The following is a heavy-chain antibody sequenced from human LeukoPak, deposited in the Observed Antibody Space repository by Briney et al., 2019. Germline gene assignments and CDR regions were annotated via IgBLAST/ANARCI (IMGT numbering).Heavy chain of an antibody. Sequence: SVKVSCKASGGTFSSYAISWVRQAPGQGLGWMGGIIPIFGTANYAQEFQGRVTITADESTSTAYMELSSLRSEDTAVYYCARTYYDFWSGYYQKYNWFDPWGQGTLVTVSS. CDR3: ARTYYDFWSGYYQKYNWFDP. CDR1: GGTFSSYA. J-gene: IGHJ5*02. V-gene: IGHV1-69*13. D-gene: IGHD3-3*01. CDR2: IIPIFGTA.